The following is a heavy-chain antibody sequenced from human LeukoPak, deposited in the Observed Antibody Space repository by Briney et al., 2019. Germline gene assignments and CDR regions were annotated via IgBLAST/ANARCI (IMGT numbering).Heavy chain of an antibody. V-gene: IGHV1-18*01. CDR3: ATLTLLSSSWLDYYYGMDV. D-gene: IGHD6-13*01. J-gene: IGHJ6*02. CDR2: ISAYNGNT. CDR1: GYTFTSYG. Sequence: ASVKVSCKASGYTFTSYGISWVRQAPGQGLEWMGWISAYNGNTNYAQKLQGRVTMTTDTSTSTAYMELRSLRSDDTAVYYCATLTLLSSSWLDYYYGMDVWGQGTTVTVSS.